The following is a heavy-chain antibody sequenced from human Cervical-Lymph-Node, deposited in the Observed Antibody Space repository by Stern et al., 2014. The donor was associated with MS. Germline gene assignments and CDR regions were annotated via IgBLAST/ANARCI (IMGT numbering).Heavy chain of an antibody. CDR2: IYPGDSDT. CDR1: GYRFTTYW. V-gene: IGHV5-51*01. CDR3: ATVRGAAGSYYQGLDV. Sequence: EVQLVESGAEVKKPGESLKISCKGSGYRFTTYWIGWVRQMPGKGLEWMGIIYPGDSDTRYSPSFQGRVTISADQSPSTAYLQWSSLRASDTAMYYCATVRGAAGSYYQGLDVWGQGTTVTVSS. J-gene: IGHJ6*02. D-gene: IGHD6-13*01.